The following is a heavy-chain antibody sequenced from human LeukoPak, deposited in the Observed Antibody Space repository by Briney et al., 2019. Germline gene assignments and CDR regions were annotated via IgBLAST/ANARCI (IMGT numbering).Heavy chain of an antibody. D-gene: IGHD6-19*01. Sequence: ASVKVSCKTSGYTFTGYYMHWVRQAPGQGLEWMGWINPNSGGTNYAQKFQGRVTMTRDTSISTAYMELSRLRSDDTAVYYCARARAGPDAFDIWGQGTMVTVSS. J-gene: IGHJ3*02. CDR2: INPNSGGT. CDR1: GYTFTGYY. V-gene: IGHV1-2*02. CDR3: ARARAGPDAFDI.